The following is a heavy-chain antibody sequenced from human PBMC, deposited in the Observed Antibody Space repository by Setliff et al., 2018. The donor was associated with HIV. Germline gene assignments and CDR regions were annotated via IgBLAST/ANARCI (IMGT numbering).Heavy chain of an antibody. CDR3: AKSIVGGTTHAFDL. J-gene: IGHJ3*01. V-gene: IGHV4-39*07. CDR1: GGSISSGSYY. CDR2: IYYSGSA. Sequence: SETLSLTCTVSGGSISSGSYYWSWIRQPPGKGLEWIGSIYYSGSAYYYPSLKSRVTISVDTTKNQFSLKVKSVTAADTAVYYCAKSIVGGTTHAFDLWGQGTMVTVSS. D-gene: IGHD1-26*01.